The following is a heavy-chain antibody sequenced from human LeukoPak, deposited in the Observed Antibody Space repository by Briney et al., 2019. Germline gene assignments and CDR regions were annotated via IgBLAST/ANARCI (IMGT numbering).Heavy chain of an antibody. CDR3: ARGGYSGSYYRFD. CDR1: GFIFTNYW. J-gene: IGHJ4*02. Sequence: PGGSLRLSCVSSGFIFTNYWMHWVRQVPGKGPVWLGRTDKEGSAAFYAESVKGRFTISRDNVKSTVYLQMNSLTAEDTAVYHCARGGYSGSYYRFDWGQGTLVTVSS. CDR2: TDKEGSAA. D-gene: IGHD1-26*01. V-gene: IGHV3-74*01.